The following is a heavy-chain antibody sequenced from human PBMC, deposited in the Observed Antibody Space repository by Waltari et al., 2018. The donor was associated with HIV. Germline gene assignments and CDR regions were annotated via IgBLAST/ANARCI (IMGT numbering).Heavy chain of an antibody. Sequence: EVQLVESGGGLIQPGGSLRLSCAASGFTVSSNYMSWVRQAPGKGVEWVLVIYSGGSTYYADSVKGRFTISRDNSKNTLDLQMNSLRAEDTAVYYCARAVARHFDYWGQGTLVTVSS. D-gene: IGHD6-19*01. CDR2: IYSGGST. V-gene: IGHV3-53*01. CDR3: ARAVARHFDY. CDR1: GFTVSSNY. J-gene: IGHJ4*02.